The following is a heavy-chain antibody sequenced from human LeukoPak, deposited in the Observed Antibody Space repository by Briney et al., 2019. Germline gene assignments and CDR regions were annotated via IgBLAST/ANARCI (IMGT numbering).Heavy chain of an antibody. D-gene: IGHD3-22*01. CDR3: ARLDSSGYRSFDY. CDR2: IYSGGST. CDR1: GLTFINFG. J-gene: IGHJ4*02. V-gene: IGHV3-53*01. Sequence: PGGSLRLSCAASGLTFINFGMTWVRQAPGKGLEWVSVIYSGGSTYYADSVKGRFTISRDNSKNTLYLQMNSLRAEDTAVYYCARLDSSGYRSFDYWGQGTLVTVSS.